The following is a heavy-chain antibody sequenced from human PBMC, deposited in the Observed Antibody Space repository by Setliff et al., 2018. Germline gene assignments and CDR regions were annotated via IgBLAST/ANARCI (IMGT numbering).Heavy chain of an antibody. Sequence: GGSLRLSCAASGSTVSRDYMSWIRQAPGKGLEWVSYITNSGDRNTFYTDSVKGRFTIFRDGSKNILYLQMTSLRAEGTAVYYCAKPQVELRWGFESWGQGTLVTVSS. CDR3: AKPQVELRWGFES. CDR1: GSTVSRDY. D-gene: IGHD1-7*01. V-gene: IGHV3-23*03. J-gene: IGHJ4*02. CDR2: TNSGDRNT.